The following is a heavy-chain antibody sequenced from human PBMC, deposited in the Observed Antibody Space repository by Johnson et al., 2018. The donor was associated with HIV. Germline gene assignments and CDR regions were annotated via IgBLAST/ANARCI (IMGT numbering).Heavy chain of an antibody. Sequence: VQLVESGGGLVQPGGSLRLSCAASGFTFSNYAMIWIRQAPGKGLEWVSYISSSGNTIYYADSVKGRFTISRDNSKNTLYLQMNSLRAEDTAVYYCAKQQLVPDDAFDIWGQGTMVTVSS. CDR3: AKQQLVPDDAFDI. D-gene: IGHD6-6*01. J-gene: IGHJ3*02. CDR1: GFTFSNYA. V-gene: IGHV3-48*01. CDR2: ISSSGNTI.